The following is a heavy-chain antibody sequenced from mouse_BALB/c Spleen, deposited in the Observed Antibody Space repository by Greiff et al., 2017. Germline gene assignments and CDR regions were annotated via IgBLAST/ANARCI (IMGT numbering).Heavy chain of an antibody. CDR3: ARHEERRGPLAY. Sequence: EVKVEESGGGLVQPGGSLKLSCAASGFTFSSYTMSWVRQTPEKRLEWVAYISNGGGSTYYPDTVKGRFTISRDNAKNTLYLQMSSLKSEDTAMYYCARHEERRGPLAYWGQGTLVTVSA. CDR2: ISNGGGST. V-gene: IGHV5-12-2*01. J-gene: IGHJ3*01. CDR1: GFTFSSYT. D-gene: IGHD2-14*01.